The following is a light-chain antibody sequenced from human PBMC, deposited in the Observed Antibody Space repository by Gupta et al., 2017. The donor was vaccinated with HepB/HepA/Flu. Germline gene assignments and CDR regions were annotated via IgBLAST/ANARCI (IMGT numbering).Light chain of an antibody. J-gene: IGKJ5*01. CDR3: QQRSNGHPIT. V-gene: IGKV3-11*01. CDR1: QSVSSY. Sequence: EIVLTQSPATLSLSPGERATLSCRASQSVSSYLAWYQQKPGQAPRLLIYDASNRATGIPARFSGSGSGTDFTLTISSLEPEDFAVYYCQQRSNGHPITFGQGTRLEMK. CDR2: DAS.